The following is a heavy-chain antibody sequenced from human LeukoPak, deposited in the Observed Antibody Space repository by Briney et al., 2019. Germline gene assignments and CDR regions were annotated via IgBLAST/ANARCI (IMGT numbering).Heavy chain of an antibody. D-gene: IGHD4-17*01. CDR3: ARIYGDSKKGGGYYYYYMDV. CDR1: GFTFSIYS. J-gene: IGHJ6*03. V-gene: IGHV3-7*01. Sequence: GGSLRLSWAASGFTFSIYSMTWVRQAPGGGLEWVANIKQDGSEKYYVDSGKGRFTISRDNAKNSLYLQTNTLRAEDTAVYYTARIYGDSKKGGGYYYYYMDVWGKGTTVTVSS. CDR2: IKQDGSEK.